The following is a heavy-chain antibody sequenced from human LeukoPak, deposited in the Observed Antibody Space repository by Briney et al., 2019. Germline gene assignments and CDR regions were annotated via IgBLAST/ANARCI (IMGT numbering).Heavy chain of an antibody. V-gene: IGHV1-8*01. D-gene: IGHD3-10*01. Sequence: ASVKVSSKASGYTFTSYNINWVRQATGQGLEWMGWMNPNSGNTGYAQKFQGRVTMTRNTSISTAYMELSSLRSEDTAVYYCARGAGGRVIITLLDYWGQGTLVTVSS. CDR3: ARGAGGRVIITLLDY. J-gene: IGHJ4*02. CDR1: GYTFTSYN. CDR2: MNPNSGNT.